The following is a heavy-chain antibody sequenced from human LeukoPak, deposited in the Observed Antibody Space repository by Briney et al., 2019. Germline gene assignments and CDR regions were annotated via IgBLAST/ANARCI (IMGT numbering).Heavy chain of an antibody. V-gene: IGHV4-38-2*01. D-gene: IGHD1-26*01. CDR1: GYSISSGYY. CDR2: IYHSGST. J-gene: IGHJ4*02. CDR3: ARQGGDYFDY. Sequence: SETLSLTCAVSGYSISSGYYWGWIRQPPGKGLEWIGSIYHSGSTYYNPSLKSRVTISVDTSKNQFSLKLSSVTAADTAVYYYARQGGDYFDYWGQGTLVTVSS.